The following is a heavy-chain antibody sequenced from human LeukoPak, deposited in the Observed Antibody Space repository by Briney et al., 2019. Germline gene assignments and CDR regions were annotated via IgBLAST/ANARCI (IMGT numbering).Heavy chain of an antibody. CDR2: INQDGSEE. CDR3: VRDGGVSGYDLLDY. J-gene: IGHJ4*02. V-gene: IGHV3-7*01. D-gene: IGHD5-12*01. Sequence: GGSLRLSCATSGFTFSNYWMTWVRQAPGKGLEWVAHINQDGSEEHYMDSVKARFTISRDNAKNSLSLQMNSLRAEDTAVYYCVRDGGVSGYDLLDYWGQGTLVTVSS. CDR1: GFTFSNYW.